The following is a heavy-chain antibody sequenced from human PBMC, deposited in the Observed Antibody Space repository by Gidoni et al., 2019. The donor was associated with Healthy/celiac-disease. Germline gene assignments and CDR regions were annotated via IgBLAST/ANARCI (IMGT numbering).Heavy chain of an antibody. CDR2: LYSGGST. CDR1: GFTVSTNY. Sequence: EVKLVESGGGLIQPGGSLRPSCAASGFTVSTNYMSWVRQAPGKGLERVSVLYSGGSTYYAASVKGRFTISRDNSKNTLYLQMNSVRVEDTAVYYCARDYGGTTFAWFDPWGQGTLVTVSS. CDR3: ARDYGGTTFAWFDP. V-gene: IGHV3-53*01. J-gene: IGHJ5*02. D-gene: IGHD1-26*01.